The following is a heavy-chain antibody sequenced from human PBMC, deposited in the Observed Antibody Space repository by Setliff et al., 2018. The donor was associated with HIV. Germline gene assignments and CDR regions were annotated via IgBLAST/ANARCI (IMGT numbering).Heavy chain of an antibody. Sequence: VKVSCKASGGTFSSYAISWVRQAPGQGLEWMGGIFPIFGTANYAQKFQGRVTITTDESTSTAYMELSSLRSEDTAVYYCARVYGSGSYGWFDPWGQGTLVTVSS. CDR3: ARVYGSGSYGWFDP. CDR1: GGTFSSYA. CDR2: IFPIFGTA. J-gene: IGHJ5*02. D-gene: IGHD3-10*01. V-gene: IGHV1-69*13.